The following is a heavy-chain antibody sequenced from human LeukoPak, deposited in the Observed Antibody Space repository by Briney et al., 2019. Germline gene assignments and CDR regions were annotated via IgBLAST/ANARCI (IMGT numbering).Heavy chain of an antibody. J-gene: IGHJ4*02. D-gene: IGHD3-10*01. CDR2: ISSSSSYI. V-gene: IGHV3-21*01. Sequence: GGSLRLSCAASGFTFNRYSMNWVRQAPGKGLEWVSSISSSSSYIYYADSVKGRFTISRDNAKNSLYLQMNSLRAEDTAVYYCARDSHTAMVRGVIPYWGQGTLVTVSS. CDR1: GFTFNRYS. CDR3: ARDSHTAMVRGVIPY.